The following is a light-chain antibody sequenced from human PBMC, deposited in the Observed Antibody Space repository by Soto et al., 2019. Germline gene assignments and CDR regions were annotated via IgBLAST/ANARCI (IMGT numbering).Light chain of an antibody. Sequence: DIQMTQSPSSLSASVGDRVTITCRASQSISSYLNWYQQKPGKAPKLLIYAASSLQSGVPSRFSGSGSGTDFTLTISSLQPEDFATYYCQQSYSTTFGPGTKVDI. V-gene: IGKV1-39*01. CDR3: QQSYSTT. CDR2: AAS. CDR1: QSISSY. J-gene: IGKJ3*01.